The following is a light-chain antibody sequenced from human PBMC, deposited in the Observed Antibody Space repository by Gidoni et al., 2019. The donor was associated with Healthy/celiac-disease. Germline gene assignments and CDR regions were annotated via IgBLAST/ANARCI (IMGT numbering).Light chain of an antibody. V-gene: IGKV4-1*01. J-gene: IGKJ5*01. Sequence: DIVMTQSPDSLAVSLGERATINCKSSQSVLYSSNNKNYLAWYKQKPGQPPKLLIYWASTRESGVPDRFSGSGSGTDFTLTISSLQAEDVAVYYCQQYYSTLPITFGQXTRLEIK. CDR1: QSVLYSSNNKNY. CDR2: WAS. CDR3: QQYYSTLPIT.